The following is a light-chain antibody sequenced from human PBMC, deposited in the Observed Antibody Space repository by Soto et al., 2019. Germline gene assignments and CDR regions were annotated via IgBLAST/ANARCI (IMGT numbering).Light chain of an antibody. CDR2: WAS. CDR3: QQYYDTPWT. J-gene: IGKJ1*01. V-gene: IGKV4-1*01. Sequence: DIVMTQSPDSLAVSLGERATFNCKSSQSVLYSSNNKNYLAWYQQKPGQPPKLLIYWASTRKSGVPDRFSGSGSGTDFTLTISSLQAEDVAVYYCQQYYDTPWTFGQGTKVEIK. CDR1: QSVLYSSNNKNY.